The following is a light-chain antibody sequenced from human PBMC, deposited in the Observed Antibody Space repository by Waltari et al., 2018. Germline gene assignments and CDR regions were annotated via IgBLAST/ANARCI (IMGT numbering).Light chain of an antibody. V-gene: IGKV1-39*01. CDR1: QSIRSH. J-gene: IGKJ5*01. Sequence: DIQMTQSPSSLSASVGDRVTITRRASQSIRSHVTWYQQKPGKAPKVLIYAASTLESGVPSRFSGSGSGTEFTLTISSLQPEDFATYYCQQSYSSPQITFGQGTRLEIK. CDR3: QQSYSSPQIT. CDR2: AAS.